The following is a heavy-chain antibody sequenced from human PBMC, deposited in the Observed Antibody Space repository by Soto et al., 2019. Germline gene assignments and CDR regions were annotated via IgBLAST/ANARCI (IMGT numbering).Heavy chain of an antibody. CDR1: GGTFSSYA. J-gene: IGHJ6*02. D-gene: IGHD2-2*01. V-gene: IGHV1-69*01. Sequence: QVQLVQSGAEVKKPGSSVKVSCKASGGTFSSYAISWVRQAPGQGLEWMGGIIPIFGTANYAQKFQGRVTMTAEESTSTAYMELSSLRSEDTAVYYCASNARYYYGMDVWDQGTPVTVSS. CDR3: ASNARYYYGMDV. CDR2: IIPIFGTA.